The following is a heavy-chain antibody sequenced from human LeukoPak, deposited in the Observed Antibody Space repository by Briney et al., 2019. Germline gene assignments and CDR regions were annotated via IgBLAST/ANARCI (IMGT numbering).Heavy chain of an antibody. Sequence: GGSLRLSCAASGFTFDDYAMHWVRQAPGKGLEWVSGISWNSGSIGYADSVEGRFTISRDNAKNSLYLQMNSLRAEDTALYYCAKDQLRLGELSLFSLNYWGQGTLVTVSS. D-gene: IGHD3-16*02. J-gene: IGHJ4*02. CDR2: ISWNSGSI. CDR3: AKDQLRLGELSLFSLNY. V-gene: IGHV3-9*01. CDR1: GFTFDDYA.